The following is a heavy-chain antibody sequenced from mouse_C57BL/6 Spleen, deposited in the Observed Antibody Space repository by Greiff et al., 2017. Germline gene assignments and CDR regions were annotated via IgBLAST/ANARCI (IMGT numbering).Heavy chain of an antibody. D-gene: IGHD4-1*01. J-gene: IGHJ3*01. Sequence: EVQLQQSGPELVMPGASVKISCKASGYSFTGYYMNWVKQSPEKSLEWIGEINPSTGGTTYNQKFKAKATLTVDKSSSTAYMQLKSLTSEDSAVYYCARSGSAYWGQGTLVTVSA. CDR3: ARSGSAY. CDR1: GYSFTGYY. CDR2: INPSTGGT. V-gene: IGHV1-42*01.